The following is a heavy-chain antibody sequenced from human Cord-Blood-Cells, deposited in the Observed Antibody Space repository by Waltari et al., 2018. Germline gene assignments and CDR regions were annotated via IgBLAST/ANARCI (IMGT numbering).Heavy chain of an antibody. J-gene: IGHJ3*02. CDR2: IYPGDSDT. CDR3: ARQGLIAARDAFDI. CDR1: GYSFTSYW. V-gene: IGHV5-51*01. D-gene: IGHD6-6*01. Sequence: EQQLVQSGAEVNKPGEALKISCTGSGYSFTSYWIGPVRQTPGKGLAWMGIIYPGDSDTRYSPSFQGQVTISADKSISTAYLQWSSLKASDTAMYYCARQGLIAARDAFDIWGQGTMVTVSS.